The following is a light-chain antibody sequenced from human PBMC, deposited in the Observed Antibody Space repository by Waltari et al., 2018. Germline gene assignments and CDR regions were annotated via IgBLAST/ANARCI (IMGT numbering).Light chain of an antibody. J-gene: IGKJ2*01. Sequence: DIQMTQSPSSLSASVGDRVTITCRASQRIGTFLNWYQQKPGTAPKGLIYGASRLQSGVPSRFSGSGSGTDFTLTISSLHPEDFATYYCQQSYSAPRTFGQGTKLEIK. CDR2: GAS. V-gene: IGKV1-39*01. CDR3: QQSYSAPRT. CDR1: QRIGTF.